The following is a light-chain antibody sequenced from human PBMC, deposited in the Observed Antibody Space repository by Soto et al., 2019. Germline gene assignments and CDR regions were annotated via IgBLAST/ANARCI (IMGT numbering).Light chain of an antibody. CDR1: QDITNY. CDR2: GAA. V-gene: IGKV1-33*01. J-gene: IGKJ1*01. Sequence: DIQMTQSPSSLSASVGAGVTITCQASQDITNYLNWYQQKPGKSPKLLIFGAANLEAGVPSRFSGSGSGTDFTFTISSLQPDDFATYYCQQYNSYSRTFGQGTKVDIK. CDR3: QQYNSYSRT.